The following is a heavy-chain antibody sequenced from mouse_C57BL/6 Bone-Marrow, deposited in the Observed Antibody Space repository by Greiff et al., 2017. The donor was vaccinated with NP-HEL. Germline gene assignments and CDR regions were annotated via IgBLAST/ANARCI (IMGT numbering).Heavy chain of an antibody. Sequence: EVQLVESGGGLVQPGGSLQLSCAASGFTFSDYYMYWVRQTPEKRLEWVAYISNGGGSTYYPDTVKGRFTISRDNAKNTLYLQISRLKSEDTAMYYCARRGGFDYGSSPFDYWGQGTTLTVSS. V-gene: IGHV5-12*01. J-gene: IGHJ2*01. CDR1: GFTFSDYY. CDR2: ISNGGGST. D-gene: IGHD1-1*01. CDR3: ARRGGFDYGSSPFDY.